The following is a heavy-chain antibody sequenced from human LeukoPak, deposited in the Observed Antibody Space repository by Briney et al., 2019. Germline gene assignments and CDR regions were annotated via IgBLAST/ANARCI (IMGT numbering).Heavy chain of an antibody. D-gene: IGHD3-10*01. Sequence: PSETLSLTCTASGVSISSSSYYWGWIRQPPGKGLEWIGSIYYSGNTYYNPSIESLITISVDTSKNQFSLILSSVTAAATAIYYCAKHYMGSSYNRALDYWGQGTLVTVSS. J-gene: IGHJ4*02. CDR2: IYYSGNT. CDR1: GVSISSSSYY. V-gene: IGHV4-39*01. CDR3: AKHYMGSSYNRALDY.